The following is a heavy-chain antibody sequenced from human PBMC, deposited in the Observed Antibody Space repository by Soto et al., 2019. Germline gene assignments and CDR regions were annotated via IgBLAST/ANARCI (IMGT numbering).Heavy chain of an antibody. CDR2: IYYSGST. D-gene: IGHD6-13*01. CDR1: GGSISSSSYY. CDR3: ARHGGAYSSSWYRRMDYYYGMDV. J-gene: IGHJ6*02. Sequence: PSETLSLTCTVSGGSISSSSYYWGWIRQPPGKGLEWIGSIYYSGSTYYNPSLKSRVTISVDTSKNQFSLKLSSVTAADTAVYYCARHGGAYSSSWYRRMDYYYGMDVWGQGTTVT. V-gene: IGHV4-39*01.